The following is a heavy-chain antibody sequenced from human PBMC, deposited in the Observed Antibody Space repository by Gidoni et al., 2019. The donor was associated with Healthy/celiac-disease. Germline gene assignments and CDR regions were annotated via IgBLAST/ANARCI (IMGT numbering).Heavy chain of an antibody. CDR3: ATNFYYDSSGYYARDAFDI. V-gene: IGHV3-23*01. D-gene: IGHD3-22*01. CDR1: GFPFSSYA. Sequence: EVQLLESGGGLVQPGGSLRLSCDASGFPFSSYAMSWVRQAPGKGLEWVSAISGSGGSTYYADSVKGRFTISRDNSKNTLYLQMNSLRAEDTAVYYCATNFYYDSSGYYARDAFDIWGQGTMVTVSS. CDR2: ISGSGGST. J-gene: IGHJ3*02.